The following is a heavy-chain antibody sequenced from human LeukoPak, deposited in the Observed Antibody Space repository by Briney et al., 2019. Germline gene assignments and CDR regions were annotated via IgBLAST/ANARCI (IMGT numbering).Heavy chain of an antibody. J-gene: IGHJ4*02. CDR2: ISSSGSTI. CDR3: LRDSSHSSARVEVADTRGASLGD. CDR1: GFTFSSYE. Sequence: PGGSLRLSCAASGFTFSSYEMNSVRQAPGKGLEWVSYISSSGSTIYYADSVKGRFTISRDNAKNSLYLQMNSLRAEDTAVYYCLRDSSHSSARVEVADTRGASLGDWGQGTLVSVSS. D-gene: IGHD6-19*01. V-gene: IGHV3-48*03.